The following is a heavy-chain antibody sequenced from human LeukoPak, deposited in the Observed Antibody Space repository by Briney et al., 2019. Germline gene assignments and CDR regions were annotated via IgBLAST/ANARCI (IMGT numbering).Heavy chain of an antibody. D-gene: IGHD6-13*01. J-gene: IGHJ4*02. V-gene: IGHV1-2*06. CDR2: INPNSGGT. Sequence: ASVKVSCKASGYTFTGYYMHWVRQAPGQGLEWMGRINPNSGGTNYAQKFQGRVTMTRDTSISTAYMELSRLRSEDTAVYYCARRRAAAGTQHFDYWGQGTLVTVSS. CDR3: ARRRAAAGTQHFDY. CDR1: GYTFTGYY.